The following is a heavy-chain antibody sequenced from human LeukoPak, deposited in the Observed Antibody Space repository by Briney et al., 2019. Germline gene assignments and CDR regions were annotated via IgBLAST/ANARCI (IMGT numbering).Heavy chain of an antibody. V-gene: IGHV3-53*01. D-gene: IGHD3-22*01. CDR3: ARDSLYDSSGYYVDY. J-gene: IGHJ4*02. CDR1: GFTVSSNY. Sequence: PGGSLRLSCAASGFTVSSNYMSWVRQAPGKGLEWVSVIYSGGSTYYADSVKGRFTISRDNSKNTLYLQMNSLRAEDTAVYYCARDSLYDSSGYYVDYWGQGTLVTVSP. CDR2: IYSGGST.